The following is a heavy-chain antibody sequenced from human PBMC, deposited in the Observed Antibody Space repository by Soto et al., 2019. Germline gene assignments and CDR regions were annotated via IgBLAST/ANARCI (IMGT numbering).Heavy chain of an antibody. CDR1: GFTFSSYA. CDR3: ARSQYYDSSGYYDSWTVTGYFDY. V-gene: IGHV3-30-3*01. J-gene: IGHJ4*02. Sequence: GGSLRLSCAASGFTFSSYAMHWVRQAPGKGLEWVAVISYDGSNKYYADSVKGRFTISRDNSKNTLYLQMNSLRAEDTAVYYCARSQYYDSSGYYDSWTVTGYFDYWGQGTLVTVSS. CDR2: ISYDGSNK. D-gene: IGHD3-22*01.